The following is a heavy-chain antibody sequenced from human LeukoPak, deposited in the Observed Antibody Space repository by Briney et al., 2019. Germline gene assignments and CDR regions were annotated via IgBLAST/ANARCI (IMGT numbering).Heavy chain of an antibody. CDR2: INSDGSST. Sequence: PGRSLRLSCAASGFTFSSYAMHRVRQAPGKGLVWVSRINSDGSSTSYADSVKGRFTISRDNAKNTLYLQMNSLRAEDTAVYYCARGMRWFGELFLDYWGQGTLVTVSS. CDR1: GFTFSSYA. J-gene: IGHJ4*02. V-gene: IGHV3-74*01. CDR3: ARGMRWFGELFLDY. D-gene: IGHD3-10*01.